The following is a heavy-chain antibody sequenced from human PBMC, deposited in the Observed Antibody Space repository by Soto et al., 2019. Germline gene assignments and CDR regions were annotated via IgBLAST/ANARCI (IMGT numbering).Heavy chain of an antibody. J-gene: IGHJ5*02. CDR2: IVVGSGNT. D-gene: IGHD2-15*01. CDR1: GFTFTSSA. CDR3: AAEVVVAATIGFDP. V-gene: IGHV1-58*02. Sequence: EASVKVSCKASGFTFTSSAMQWVRQARGQRLEWIGWIVVGSGNTNYAQKFQERVTITRDMSTSTAYMELSSLRSEDTAVYYCAAEVVVAATIGFDPWGQGTLVTVSS.